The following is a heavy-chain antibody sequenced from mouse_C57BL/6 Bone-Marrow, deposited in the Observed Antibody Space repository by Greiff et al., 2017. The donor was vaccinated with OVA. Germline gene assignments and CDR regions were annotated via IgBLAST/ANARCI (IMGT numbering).Heavy chain of an antibody. CDR3: ARWYDDYFDY. J-gene: IGHJ2*01. V-gene: IGHV3-6*01. CDR2: ISYDGSN. Sequence: EVHLLESGPGLVKPSQSLSLTCSVTGYSFTSCYDWNWIRQFPGNQLEWMGYISYDGSNNYNPSLKNRISITRDTSKNQFFLKLNSLTTEDTATYYCARWYDDYFDYWGQGTTLTVSS. CDR1: GYSFTSCYD. D-gene: IGHD2-3*01.